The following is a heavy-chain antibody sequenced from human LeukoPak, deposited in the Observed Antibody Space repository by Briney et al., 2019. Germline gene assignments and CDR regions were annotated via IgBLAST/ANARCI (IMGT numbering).Heavy chain of an antibody. CDR2: ISTTSSTM. V-gene: IGHV3-11*04. Sequence: LSLTCTVSGGSISSSSYYWGWIRQPPGKGLEWVSYISTTSSTMYYSDSVKGRFTISRDNAKNSLFLQMNSLRAEDTAVYYCARDFCSGGACYLPYYFSYYMDAWGKGTTVTVSS. D-gene: IGHD2-15*01. CDR1: GGSISSSSYY. CDR3: ARDFCSGGACYLPYYFSYYMDA. J-gene: IGHJ6*03.